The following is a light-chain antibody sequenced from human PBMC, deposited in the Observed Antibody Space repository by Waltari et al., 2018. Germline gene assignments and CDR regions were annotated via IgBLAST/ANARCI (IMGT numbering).Light chain of an antibody. V-gene: IGLV2-14*03. CDR3: SSYTSISTSVV. CDR2: DVY. Sequence: QSALTQPASVSGSPGQSITISCTGTNSDVGGYDFVSWYQQYPGKAPKLVIYDVYSRPSGVSHRFSASKSGNTASLTIPGLQTEDEADYYCSSYTSISTSVVFGGGTKLTVL. CDR1: NSDVGGYDF. J-gene: IGLJ2*01.